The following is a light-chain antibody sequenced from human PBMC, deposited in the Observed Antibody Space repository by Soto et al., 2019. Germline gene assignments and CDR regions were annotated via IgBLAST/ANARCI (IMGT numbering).Light chain of an antibody. J-gene: IGKJ5*01. CDR3: YQKYITPPIT. Sequence: DIQMTQSPSSLSASVGDRVTIACRASQDIYTFLNWYQQKPGKAPTLLIFGASSLQSGVPSRFSGSGSGTVFSLTISSLQPEDFVAYYYYQKYITPPITFGQGTRLEI. V-gene: IGKV1-39*01. CDR2: GAS. CDR1: QDIYTF.